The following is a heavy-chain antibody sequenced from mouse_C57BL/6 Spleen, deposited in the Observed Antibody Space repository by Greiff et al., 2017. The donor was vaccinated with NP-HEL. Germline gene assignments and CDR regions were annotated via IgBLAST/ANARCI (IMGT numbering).Heavy chain of an antibody. J-gene: IGHJ4*01. V-gene: IGHV7-3*01. Sequence: EVKVEESGGGLVQPGGSLSLSCAASGFTFTDYYMSWVRQPPGKALEWMGFIRNKANGYTTEYSASVKGRFTISRDNSQSILYLQMNALRAEDSATYYCARRVSSYAMDYWGQGTSVTVSS. CDR1: GFTFTDYY. CDR3: ARRVSSYAMDY. CDR2: IRNKANGYTT.